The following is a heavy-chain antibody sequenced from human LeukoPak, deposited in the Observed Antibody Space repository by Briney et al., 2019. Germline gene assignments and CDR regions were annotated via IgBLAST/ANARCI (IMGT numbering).Heavy chain of an antibody. V-gene: IGHV4-28*03. CDR3: ARDQGLVGQQYNYQYYGMDV. Sequence: SETLSLTCAVSGYSISSSNWWGWIRQPPGKGLEWIGYIYYSGSTYYNPSLKTRLAISLDTSKNLFSLKLTSVTAADTAVYYCARDQGLVGQQYNYQYYGMDVWGQGTTVTVSS. D-gene: IGHD1-20*01. CDR2: IYYSGST. J-gene: IGHJ6*02. CDR1: GYSISSSNW.